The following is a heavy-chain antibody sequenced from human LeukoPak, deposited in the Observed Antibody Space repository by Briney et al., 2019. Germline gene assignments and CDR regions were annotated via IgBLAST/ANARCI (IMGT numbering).Heavy chain of an antibody. Sequence: SETLSLTCTVSGGSISSSSYYWGWIRQPPGKGLEWIGSIYYSGSTYYNPSLKSRVTISVDTSKNQFSLKLSSVTAADTAVYYCANTVGAADYWGQGTLVTVSS. V-gene: IGHV4-39*01. CDR1: GGSISSSSYY. J-gene: IGHJ4*02. CDR3: ANTVGAADY. CDR2: IYYSGST. D-gene: IGHD1-26*01.